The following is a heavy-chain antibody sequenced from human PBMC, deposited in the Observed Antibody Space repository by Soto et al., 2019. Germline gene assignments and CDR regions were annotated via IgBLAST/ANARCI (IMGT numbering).Heavy chain of an antibody. D-gene: IGHD3-22*01. J-gene: IGHJ4*02. CDR2: IIPIFGTA. V-gene: IGHV1-69*13. CDR3: ASRPGPDSSGYWEYFDY. Sequence: SVKVSCKASGGTFSSNAISWVRQAPGQGLEWMGGIIPIFGTANYAQKFQGRVTITADESTSTAYMELSSLRSEDTAVYYCASRPGPDSSGYWEYFDYWGQGTLVTVSS. CDR1: GGTFSSNA.